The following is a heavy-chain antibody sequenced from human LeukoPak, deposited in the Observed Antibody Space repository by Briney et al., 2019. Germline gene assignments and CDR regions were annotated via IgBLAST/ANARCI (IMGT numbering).Heavy chain of an antibody. J-gene: IGHJ2*01. Sequence: PGGSLRLSCAASGFTFSRHGMHWVRQAPGQGLEWVSYISGSGSTIYYADSVQGRFTISRDNAKNSLYLQMNSLRAEDTAVYYCARDYGDYWWYFDLWGRGTLVTVSS. D-gene: IGHD4-17*01. V-gene: IGHV3-48*03. CDR3: ARDYGDYWWYFDL. CDR2: ISGSGSTI. CDR1: GFTFSRHG.